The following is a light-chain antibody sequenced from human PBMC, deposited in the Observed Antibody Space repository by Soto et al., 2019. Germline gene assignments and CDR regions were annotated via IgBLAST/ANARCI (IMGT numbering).Light chain of an antibody. CDR3: AASEGV. J-gene: IGLJ2*01. V-gene: IGLV1-47*01. Sequence: QSVLTQPPSASGTPGQRVTISCSGSSSNIGSNYVYWYQQLPGTAPKLLIYRTNQRPSGVPDRFSGSKSGTSASLAISGLRSEDESDYYCAASEGVFGGGTKLTVL. CDR2: RTN. CDR1: SSNIGSNY.